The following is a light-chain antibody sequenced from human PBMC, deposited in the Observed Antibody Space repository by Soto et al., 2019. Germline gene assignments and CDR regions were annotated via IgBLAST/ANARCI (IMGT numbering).Light chain of an antibody. CDR3: QQYNNWPPYT. CDR1: QTTRIQ. J-gene: IGKJ2*01. V-gene: IGKV3-15*01. CDR2: GAS. Sequence: EVEMTPPPATLSPPSGARVNLPCMASQTTRIQLYRHHQSPGEAPRLPMSGASTRATETPARFSGSGSATDFTLTISSLQSEDFAVYYCQQYNNWPPYTFGQGTKVDIK.